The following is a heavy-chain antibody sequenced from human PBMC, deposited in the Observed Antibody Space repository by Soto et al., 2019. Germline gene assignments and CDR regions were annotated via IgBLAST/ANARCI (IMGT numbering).Heavy chain of an antibody. CDR1: GFTFSNAW. V-gene: IGHV3-15*07. CDR3: TTEERGKSDLDY. J-gene: IGHJ4*02. Sequence: EVQLVESGGGLVKPGGSLRLSCAASGFTFSNAWMNWVRQAPAKGLEWVGRIKSKTDGGTTDYAAPVKGRFTISRDDSKNTLYLQMNSLKTEATAVYYCTTEERGKSDLDYWGQGTLVTVSS. CDR2: IKSKTDGGTT. D-gene: IGHD1-1*01.